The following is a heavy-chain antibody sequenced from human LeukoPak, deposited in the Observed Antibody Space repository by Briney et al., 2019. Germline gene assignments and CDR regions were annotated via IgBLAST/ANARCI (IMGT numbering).Heavy chain of an antibody. CDR2: IWYDGSNK. Sequence: PGGSLRLSCAASGFTFSSYGMHWVRQAPGKGLEWVAVIWYDGSNKYYADSVKGRFTISRDNSKNTLFLQMNSLRAEDTAMYYCAKDRLSGIAVARTLDDWGQGTLVTVSS. CDR1: GFTFSSYG. J-gene: IGHJ4*02. V-gene: IGHV3-30*02. D-gene: IGHD6-19*01. CDR3: AKDRLSGIAVARTLDD.